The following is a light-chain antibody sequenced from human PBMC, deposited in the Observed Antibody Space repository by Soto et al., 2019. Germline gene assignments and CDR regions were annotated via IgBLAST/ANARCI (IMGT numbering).Light chain of an antibody. CDR3: QQRSNWPPIT. CDR2: DAS. CDR1: QSVSSY. Sequence: VLTQSPATLPFSPGEIATLSCMATQSVSSYLSWYQQKPGQAPRLLIYDASSRATGIPARFSGSGSGTDFALTISSLEPEDFAVYYCQQRSNWPPITFGQGTRLE. J-gene: IGKJ5*01. V-gene: IGKV3-11*01.